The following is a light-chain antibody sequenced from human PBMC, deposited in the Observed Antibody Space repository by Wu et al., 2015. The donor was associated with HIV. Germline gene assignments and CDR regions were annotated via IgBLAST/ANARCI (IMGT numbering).Light chain of an antibody. CDR2: DAS. J-gene: IGKJ2*03. V-gene: IGKV3-15*01. Sequence: VMTQSPATLSVSPGKSVTLSCRASHNIHSNLAWYQHKPGQSPRLLIHDASTRAKGVSARFRGSGSGTDFTLTISRLEPEDFAVYYCQQYGSPYSFGQGTKLEIK. CDR1: HNIHSN. CDR3: QQYGSPYS.